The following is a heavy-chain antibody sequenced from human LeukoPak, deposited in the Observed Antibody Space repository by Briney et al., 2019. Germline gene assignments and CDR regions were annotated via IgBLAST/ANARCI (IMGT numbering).Heavy chain of an antibody. CDR1: GFTFNNYG. J-gene: IGHJ6*04. Sequence: GASVKVSCKASGFTFNNYGITWVRQAPGQGLEWMGWISGYNGNTKYAQKLQGRVTMNKDTSTSTAYMDLSSLRSEDTAVYYCARAPRIFNWNDALDVWGKGTTVTVSS. V-gene: IGHV1-18*01. D-gene: IGHD1-20*01. CDR3: ARAPRIFNWNDALDV. CDR2: ISGYNGNT.